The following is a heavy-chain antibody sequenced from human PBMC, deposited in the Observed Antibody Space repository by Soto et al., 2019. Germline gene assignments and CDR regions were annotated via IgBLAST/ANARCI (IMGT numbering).Heavy chain of an antibody. Sequence: PGGSLRLSCAASGFTFSSYAMSWVRQAPGKGLEWVSAISGSGYSTYYADSVKGRFTISRDNSKNTLYLQMNSLRAEDTAVYYCAKGRGYCTSTSCYVGSDYWGQGSLVTVS. CDR3: AKGRGYCTSTSCYVGSDY. CDR1: GFTFSSYA. CDR2: ISGSGYST. D-gene: IGHD2-2*01. V-gene: IGHV3-23*01. J-gene: IGHJ4*02.